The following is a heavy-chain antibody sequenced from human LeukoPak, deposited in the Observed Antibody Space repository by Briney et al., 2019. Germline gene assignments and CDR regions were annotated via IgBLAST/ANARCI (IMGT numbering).Heavy chain of an antibody. V-gene: IGHV4-34*01. Sequence: SETLSLTCAVYGGSFSGYYWSWIRQPPGKGLEWIGEINHSGSTNYNPSLKSRVTISVDTSKNQFSLKLSSVTAADTAVYYCARGPPNCSGGSCYSSYYYYGMDVWGQGTTVTISS. CDR3: ARGPPNCSGGSCYSSYYYYGMDV. D-gene: IGHD2-15*01. CDR1: GGSFSGYY. J-gene: IGHJ6*02. CDR2: INHSGST.